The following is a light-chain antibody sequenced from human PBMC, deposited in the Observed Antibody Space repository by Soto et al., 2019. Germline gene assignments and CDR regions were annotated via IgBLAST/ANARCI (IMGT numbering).Light chain of an antibody. CDR1: QSVSSSY. J-gene: IGKJ5*01. V-gene: IGKV3D-20*02. CDR3: QVRTKWLIG. CDR2: GAS. Sequence: IALTQYHGTLPLSPGERATLSCSASQSVSSSYLAWYQQKPGQAPRLLIYGASIRATGIPDRFSGSGSGTDFSLTISRLEPEDFAVYYSQVRTKWLIGFGGVTRLEIK.